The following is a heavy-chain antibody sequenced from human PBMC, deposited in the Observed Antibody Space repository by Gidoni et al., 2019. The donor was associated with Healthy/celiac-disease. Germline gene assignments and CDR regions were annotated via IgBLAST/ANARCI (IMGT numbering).Heavy chain of an antibody. CDR3: ARRGLGDYGGPDHFDY. CDR1: GGSISSSSYY. V-gene: IGHV4-39*01. D-gene: IGHD4-17*01. Sequence: QLQLQESGPGLVKPSATLSLTCTVSGGSISSSSYYWGWIRQPPGKGLEWIGSIYYSGSTYYNPSLKSRVTISVDTSKNQFSLKLSSVTAADTAVYYCARRGLGDYGGPDHFDYWGQGTLVTVSS. J-gene: IGHJ4*02. CDR2: IYYSGST.